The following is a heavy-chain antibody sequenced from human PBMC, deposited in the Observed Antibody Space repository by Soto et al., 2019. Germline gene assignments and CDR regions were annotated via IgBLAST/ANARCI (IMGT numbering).Heavy chain of an antibody. CDR2: ISYDGSNK. J-gene: IGHJ4*02. CDR1: GFTFSSYG. Sequence: GGSLRLSCAASGFTFSSYGMHWVRQAPGKGLEWVAVISYDGSNKYYADSVKGRFTISRDNSKNTLYLQMNSLRAEDTAVYYCAKDFSGLRPYYFDYWGQGTLVTVSS. D-gene: IGHD3-3*02. V-gene: IGHV3-30*18. CDR3: AKDFSGLRPYYFDY.